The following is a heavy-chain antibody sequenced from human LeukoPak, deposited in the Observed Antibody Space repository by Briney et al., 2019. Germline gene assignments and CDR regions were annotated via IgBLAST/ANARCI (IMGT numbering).Heavy chain of an antibody. Sequence: GRSLRLSCAASGFTFSSYAMHWVRQAPGKGLEWVAVISYDGSNKYYADSVKGRFTISRDNSKNTLYLQMNSLRAEDTAVYYCARDIGVNMIWGQGTLVTVSS. CDR2: ISYDGSNK. CDR3: ARDIGVNMI. V-gene: IGHV3-30-3*01. J-gene: IGHJ4*02. D-gene: IGHD3-22*01. CDR1: GFTFSSYA.